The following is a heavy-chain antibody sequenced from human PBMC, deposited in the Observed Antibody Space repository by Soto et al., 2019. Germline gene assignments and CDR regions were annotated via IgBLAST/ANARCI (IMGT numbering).Heavy chain of an antibody. CDR2: IWYDGSNK. CDR1: GFTFSSYG. J-gene: IGHJ4*02. D-gene: IGHD6-19*01. V-gene: IGHV3-33*01. CDR3: ARESGIAVAGTDADFDY. Sequence: GSLRLSCAASGFTFSSYGMHWVRQAPGKGLEWVAVIWYDGSNKYYADSVKGRFTISRDNSKNTLYLQMNSLRAEDTAVYYCARESGIAVAGTDADFDYWGQGTLVTVSS.